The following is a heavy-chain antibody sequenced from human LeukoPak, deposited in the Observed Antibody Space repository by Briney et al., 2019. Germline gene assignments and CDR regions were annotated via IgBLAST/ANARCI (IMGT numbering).Heavy chain of an antibody. CDR2: IYPGDSDT. J-gene: IGHJ4*02. Sequence: GESLKISCKGSGYSFTSYWIGWVRQMPGKGLEWMGIIYPGDSDTRYSPSFQGQVTISADKSINTAYLQWSSLKASDTAMYYCARQTYYGSGSYYNEYYFDYWGQGTLVTVSS. D-gene: IGHD3-10*01. V-gene: IGHV5-51*01. CDR3: ARQTYYGSGSYYNEYYFDY. CDR1: GYSFTSYW.